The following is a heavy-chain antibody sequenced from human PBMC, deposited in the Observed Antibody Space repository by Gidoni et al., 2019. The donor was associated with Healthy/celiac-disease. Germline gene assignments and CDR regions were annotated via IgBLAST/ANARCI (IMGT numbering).Heavy chain of an antibody. J-gene: IGHJ5*02. CDR1: GFTFSTDS. CDR2: ISSSSNYI. D-gene: IGHD3-10*01. Sequence: VQLVESGGGLVKPRGSLRLSCAASGFTFSTDSMNWVRQAPGKGLEWVSSISSSSNYIYYADSVKGRFTISRDNAKNSLYLQMNSLRAEDTAVYYCAKSPIGGSWFDPWGQGTLVTVSS. V-gene: IGHV3-21*01. CDR3: AKSPIGGSWFDP.